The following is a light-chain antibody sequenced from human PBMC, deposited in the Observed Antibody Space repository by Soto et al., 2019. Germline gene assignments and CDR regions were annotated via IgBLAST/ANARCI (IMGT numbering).Light chain of an antibody. Sequence: IVMTQSPATLSVSPGQRAPLSCRSSESVSSHLAWYQQKPGQAPRLLIYDSSTRATGIPARFSGSESGTEFTLTISSLEPEDFAVYYCQQRSNWPPRITFGQGTRLEIK. J-gene: IGKJ5*01. V-gene: IGKV3-11*01. CDR3: QQRSNWPPRIT. CDR2: DSS. CDR1: ESVSSH.